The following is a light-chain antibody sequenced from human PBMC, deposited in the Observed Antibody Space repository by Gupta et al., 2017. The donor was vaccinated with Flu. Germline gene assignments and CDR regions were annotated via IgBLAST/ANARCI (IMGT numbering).Light chain of an antibody. Sequence: DLQMTQSPSTLSAFVGDRVTITCRASQSINSWLAWYQQKPGKAPKLLIYQASILESGVPSRFSGSGSGTGFTLTISGLQPDDFAAYYCQQYSSYSGYSFGQGTKLEIK. CDR3: QQYSSYSGYS. CDR1: QSINSW. CDR2: QAS. V-gene: IGKV1-5*03. J-gene: IGKJ2*03.